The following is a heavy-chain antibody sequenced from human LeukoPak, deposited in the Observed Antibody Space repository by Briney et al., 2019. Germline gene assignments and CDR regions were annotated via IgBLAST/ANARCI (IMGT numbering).Heavy chain of an antibody. CDR1: GYTFTSYG. CDR3: ARGTRTAVADWFDP. D-gene: IGHD6-19*01. Sequence: RASVKVSCKASGYTFTSYGISWVRQAPGQGLEWMGWISAYNGNTNYAQKLQGRVTMTTDTSTSTAYMELRSLRSDDTAVYYCARGTRTAVADWFDPWGQGTLVTVSS. CDR2: ISAYNGNT. J-gene: IGHJ5*02. V-gene: IGHV1-18*01.